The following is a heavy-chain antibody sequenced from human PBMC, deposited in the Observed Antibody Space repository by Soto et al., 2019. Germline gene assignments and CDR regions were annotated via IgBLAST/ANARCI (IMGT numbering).Heavy chain of an antibody. J-gene: IGHJ4*02. V-gene: IGHV4-31*03. CDR2: IYYSGST. CDR3: ASVPGGGYDLGPDY. CDR1: GGSISSGGYY. D-gene: IGHD5-12*01. Sequence: SETLSLTCTVSGGSISSGGYYWSWIRQHPGKGLEWIGYIYYSGSTYYNPSLKSRVTISVDTSKNQFSLKLSSVTAADTAVYYCASVPGGGYDLGPDYWGQGTLVTVSS.